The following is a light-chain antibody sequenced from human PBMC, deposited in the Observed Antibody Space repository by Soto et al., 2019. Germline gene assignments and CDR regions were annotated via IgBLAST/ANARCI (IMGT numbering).Light chain of an antibody. J-gene: IGKJ1*01. CDR1: QRVSSK. V-gene: IGKV3-15*01. Sequence: EIVMTQSPATLSVSPGERATLSCRASQRVSSKLAWYQQKPGQAPRLLIYDASTRATGIPARFSGSGSGTEFTLTISSLQSEDFAVYYCSQYDDWPPWTFGQGTKVEIK. CDR2: DAS. CDR3: SQYDDWPPWT.